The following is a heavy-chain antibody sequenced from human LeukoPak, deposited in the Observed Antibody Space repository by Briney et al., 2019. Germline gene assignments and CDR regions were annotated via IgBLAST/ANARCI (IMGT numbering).Heavy chain of an antibody. CDR2: ISYDGSNK. V-gene: IGHV3-30-3*01. J-gene: IGHJ4*02. CDR3: ARDPYSNTY. Sequence: GRSLRLSCAASGFTFSSYAMHWVRQAPGKGLEWVAVISYDGSNKYYADSVKGRFTISRDNAKNSLYLQMNSLRAEDTAVYYCARDPYSNTYWGQGTLVTVSS. D-gene: IGHD6-13*01. CDR1: GFTFSSYA.